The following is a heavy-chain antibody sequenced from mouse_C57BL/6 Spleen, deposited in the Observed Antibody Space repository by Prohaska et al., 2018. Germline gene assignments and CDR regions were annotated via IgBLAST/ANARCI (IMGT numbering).Heavy chain of an antibody. Sequence: EVKLEESGGGLVQPGGSMKLSCVASGFTFSNYWMNWVRQSPEKGLEWVAQIRLKSDNYATHYAESVKGRFTISRDDSRSSVYLQMNNLRAEDTGIYYCTAPAGGSDYWSQGTTLTVSS. V-gene: IGHV6-3*01. J-gene: IGHJ2*01. CDR1: GFTFSNYW. D-gene: IGHD3-1*01. CDR2: IRLKSDNYAT. CDR3: TAPAGGSDY.